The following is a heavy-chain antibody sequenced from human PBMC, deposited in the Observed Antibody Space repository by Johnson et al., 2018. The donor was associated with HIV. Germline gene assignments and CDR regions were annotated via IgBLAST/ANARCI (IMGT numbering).Heavy chain of an antibody. Sequence: QVQLVESGGGVVQPGGSLRLSCAASGFTFSSYGMHWVRQAPGKGLEWVAFIRYDGSNKHYADSVKGRFTISRDNSKNTLFLQMNSLRAEDTAVYYCAKDAAAAALRAFDNWGQGTMVTVSS. J-gene: IGHJ3*02. V-gene: IGHV3-30*02. CDR2: IRYDGSNK. CDR1: GFTFSSYG. D-gene: IGHD6-13*01. CDR3: AKDAAAAALRAFDN.